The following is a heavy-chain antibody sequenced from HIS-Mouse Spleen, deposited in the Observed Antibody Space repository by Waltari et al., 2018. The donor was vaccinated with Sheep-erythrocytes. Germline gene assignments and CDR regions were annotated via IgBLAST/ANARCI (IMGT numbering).Heavy chain of an antibody. Sequence: QVRLVQSGAEVKKPGASVKVSCKASGYTFTSYDINWVRQATGQGLEWRGWINPNSGNPGYAQKFQGGVTMTRNTSISTAYMELSSLRSEDTAVYYCARANIPQFAFDIWGQGTMVTVSS. V-gene: IGHV1-8*01. J-gene: IGHJ3*02. CDR1: GYTFTSYD. CDR2: INPNSGNP. CDR3: ARANIPQFAFDI. D-gene: IGHD2-8*01.